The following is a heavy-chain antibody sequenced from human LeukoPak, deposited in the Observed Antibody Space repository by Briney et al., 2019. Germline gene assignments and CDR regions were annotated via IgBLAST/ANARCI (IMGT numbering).Heavy chain of an antibody. CDR1: GGSISSYY. D-gene: IGHD1-26*01. J-gene: IGHJ4*02. V-gene: IGHV4-4*07. CDR2: IYTSGST. Sequence: SETLSLTCTVSGGSISSYYWSWIRQPAGKGLEWNGRIYTSGSTNYNPSLKSRVTMSVDTSKNQFSLKLSSVTAADTTVYYCARESGQWELLDYWGQGTLVTVSS. CDR3: ARESGQWELLDY.